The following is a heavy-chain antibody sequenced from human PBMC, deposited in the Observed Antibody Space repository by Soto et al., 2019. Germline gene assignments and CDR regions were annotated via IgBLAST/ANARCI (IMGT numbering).Heavy chain of an antibody. D-gene: IGHD3-3*02. Sequence: QVQLQESGPGLVKPSQTLSLTCTVSGGSISSGDYYWTWIRKRPGEGLEWIAYSTYSGSVSYNPSLKSRVTMSEATSKSQFSLQLSSLTAADTAVYYCASILRGNIFGYFAHWGQGTLVTVSS. CDR2: STYSGSV. V-gene: IGHV4-31*03. CDR3: ASILRGNIFGYFAH. CDR1: GGSISSGDYY. J-gene: IGHJ4*02.